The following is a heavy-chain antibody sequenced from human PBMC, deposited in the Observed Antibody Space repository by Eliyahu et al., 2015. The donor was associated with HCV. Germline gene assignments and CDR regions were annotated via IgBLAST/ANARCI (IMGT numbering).Heavy chain of an antibody. D-gene: IGHD6-19*01. CDR2: IHYSGST. J-gene: IGHJ5*02. Sequence: QVQLQESGPGLVKPSETLSLTXTVSGGXITTSYWSWIRQPPGKGLXWIGYIHYSGSTNYNPSLKSRVTISVDTSKNQFSLNLTSVTAADTAMYYCASGGGGIAVTGTGGWFDPWGQGTLVTVSS. CDR3: ASGGGGIAVTGTGGWFDP. V-gene: IGHV4-59*01. CDR1: GGXITTSY.